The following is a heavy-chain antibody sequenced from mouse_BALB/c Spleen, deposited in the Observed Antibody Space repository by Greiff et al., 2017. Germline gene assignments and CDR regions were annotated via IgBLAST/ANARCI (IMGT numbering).Heavy chain of an antibody. D-gene: IGHD3-1*01. CDR2: INPSNGRT. V-gene: IGHV1S81*02. CDR3: ARAGYSPAWFAY. CDR1: GYTFTSYW. J-gene: IGHJ3*01. Sequence: QVHVKQPGAELVKPGASVKLSCKASGYTFTSYWMHWVKQRPGQGLEWIGEINPSNGRTNYNEKFKSKATLTVDKSSSTAYMQLSSLTSEDSAVYYCARAGYSPAWFAYWGQGTLVTVSA.